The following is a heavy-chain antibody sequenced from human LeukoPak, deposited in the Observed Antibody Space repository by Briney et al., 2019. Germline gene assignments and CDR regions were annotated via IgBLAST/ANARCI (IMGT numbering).Heavy chain of an antibody. V-gene: IGHV4-30-2*01. CDR2: IYHSGST. CDR1: YPSLIRHAYS. CDR3: AGGVKEYDSPNFDY. Sequence: TLSLTCAFTYPSLIRHAYSGTWIRQPPGKGLEWIGYIYHSGSTYYNPSLKSRVTISVDRSKNQFSLKLSSLTHSVTAVYDCAGGVKEYDSPNFDYWGQGTLVTVSS. J-gene: IGHJ4*02. D-gene: IGHD3-22*01.